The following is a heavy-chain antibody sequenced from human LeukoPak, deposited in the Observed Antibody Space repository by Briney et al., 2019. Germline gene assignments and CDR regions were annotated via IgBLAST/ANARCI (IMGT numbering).Heavy chain of an antibody. V-gene: IGHV4-30-2*01. CDR1: GGSISSGGYY. Sequence: SQTLSLTCTVSGGSISSGGYYWSWIRQPPGKGLEWIGYIYHTGSTYYNPSLKSRVTISVDRSKNQFSLKLTSVTAADTAVYYCTSTSSGPPTFDYNSSSYWGQGTLVTVSS. CDR3: TSTSSGPPTFDYNSSSY. J-gene: IGHJ4*02. D-gene: IGHD6-6*01. CDR2: IYHTGST.